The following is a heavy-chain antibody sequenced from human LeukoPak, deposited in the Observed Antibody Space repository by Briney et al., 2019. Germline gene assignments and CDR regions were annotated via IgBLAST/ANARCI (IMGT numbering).Heavy chain of an antibody. D-gene: IGHD5-18*01. CDR1: GYTFTSYD. Sequence: ASVKVSCKASGYTFTSYDINWVRQAPGQGLEWMGRIIPILGIANYAQKFQGRVTITADKSTSTAYMELSSLRSEDTAVYYCARSVGYGYSYDAPDYWGQGTLVTVSS. J-gene: IGHJ4*02. CDR2: IIPILGIA. V-gene: IGHV1-69*04. CDR3: ARSVGYGYSYDAPDY.